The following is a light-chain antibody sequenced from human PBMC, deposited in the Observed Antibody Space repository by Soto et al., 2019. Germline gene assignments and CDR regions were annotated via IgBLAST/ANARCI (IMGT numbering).Light chain of an antibody. CDR2: EVV. CDR3: TSYAGSNTYV. CDR1: KNDIGVYDF. Sequence: QSALTQPPSASGSPGQSVTISCTGTKNDIGVYDFVSWYQHHPGKAPRLIIYEVVQRPSGVPDRFSGSKSGNTASLTVSGLQAAEEADYFRTSYAGSNTYVFGSGTKVTVL. V-gene: IGLV2-8*01. J-gene: IGLJ1*01.